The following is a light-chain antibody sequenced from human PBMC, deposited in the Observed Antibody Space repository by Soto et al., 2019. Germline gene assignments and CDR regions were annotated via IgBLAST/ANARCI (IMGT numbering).Light chain of an antibody. Sequence: QSVLTQPASVSGSPGQSITISCTGTSSDVGGYNYVSWFQQHPGKAPKLKIYEVSNRPSGVSNRFSGSKSGYTASLTISELQAGDEADYYCTSFTSSSTWVFGGGTQLTVL. J-gene: IGLJ3*02. CDR1: SSDVGGYNY. V-gene: IGLV2-14*03. CDR2: EVS. CDR3: TSFTSSSTWV.